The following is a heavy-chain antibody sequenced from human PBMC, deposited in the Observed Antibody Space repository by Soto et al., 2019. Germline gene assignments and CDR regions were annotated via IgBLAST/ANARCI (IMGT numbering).Heavy chain of an antibody. CDR3: AKGPRSSDKIH. Sequence: EVQLLESGGGLVQPGGSLRLSCAASGFTFSSYAMSWVRQAPGKGLEWVSAISGSGGSTYYADSVKGRFTISRDNSKSTRYLQMNSLRAEDTAVYYCAKGPRSSDKIHWGQGTLVTVSS. CDR2: ISGSGGST. CDR1: GFTFSSYA. D-gene: IGHD6-6*01. J-gene: IGHJ4*02. V-gene: IGHV3-23*01.